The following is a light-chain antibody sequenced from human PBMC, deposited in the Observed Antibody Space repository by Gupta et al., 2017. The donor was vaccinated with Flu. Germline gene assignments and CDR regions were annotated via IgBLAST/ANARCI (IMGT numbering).Light chain of an antibody. V-gene: IGLV1-44*01. Sequence: SCSGDTSNIGWNAVDVYHHLPDAAPNLLIFTDNVRPSGVPDRFSGSKSGTAAALVITGLHSADEGDYYCASWEDTLRGLYVFGSGTAVTVL. CDR2: TDN. CDR1: TSNIGWNA. CDR3: ASWEDTLRGLYV. J-gene: IGLJ1*01.